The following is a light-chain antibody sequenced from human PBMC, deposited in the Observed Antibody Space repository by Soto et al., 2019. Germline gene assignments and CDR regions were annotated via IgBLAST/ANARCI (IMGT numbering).Light chain of an antibody. CDR2: EVS. V-gene: IGLV2-14*01. CDR3: TSYTSTNTLYV. CDR1: SSDVGGYNY. Sequence: QSALTQPASVSGSPGQSITISCTGTSSDVGGYNYVSWYQQHPGKAPKLIIYEVSNRPSGVSNRFSGSKSGNTASLTISGRQAEDEDDAYYTSYTSTNTLYVFGTGTKVTVL. J-gene: IGLJ1*01.